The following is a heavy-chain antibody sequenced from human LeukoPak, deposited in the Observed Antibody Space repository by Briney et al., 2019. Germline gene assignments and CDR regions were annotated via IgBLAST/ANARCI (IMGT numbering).Heavy chain of an antibody. D-gene: IGHD6-6*01. V-gene: IGHV4-39*07. CDR2: INHSGST. CDR1: GGSISSSSYY. J-gene: IGHJ1*01. CDR3: ARGLSQSSSSSEYFQH. Sequence: SETLSLTCTVSGGSISSSSYYWGWIRQPPGKGLEWIGEINHSGSTNYNPSLKSRVTISVDTSKNQFSLKLSSVTAADTAVYYCARGLSQSSSSSEYFQHWGQGTLVTVSS.